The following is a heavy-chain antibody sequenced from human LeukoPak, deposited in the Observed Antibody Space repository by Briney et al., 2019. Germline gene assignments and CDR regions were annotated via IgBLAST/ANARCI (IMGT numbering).Heavy chain of an antibody. Sequence: SVKVSCKASGYTFTSYDINWVRQAPGQGLEWMGGIIPIFGAANYAQKFQGRVTITADESTSTAYMELSSLRSEDTAVYYCARNKWCSGCGYYGMDVWGQGTTVTVSS. D-gene: IGHD2-15*01. CDR2: IIPIFGAA. CDR1: GYTFTSYD. V-gene: IGHV1-69*13. J-gene: IGHJ6*02. CDR3: ARNKWCSGCGYYGMDV.